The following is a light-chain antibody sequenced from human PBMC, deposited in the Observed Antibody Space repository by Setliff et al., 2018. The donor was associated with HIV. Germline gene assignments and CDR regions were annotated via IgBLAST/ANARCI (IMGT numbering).Light chain of an antibody. Sequence: QSVLTQPPSASGTPGQRVTISCSGISSNIGSDTVSWYQQLPGTAPKLLIYDNNQRPSGVPDRFSGSQSGTSASLAIRGLQSADEADYYCAAWDVSLNGLVFGGGTKVTVL. CDR3: AAWDVSLNGLV. J-gene: IGLJ2*01. CDR1: SSNIGSDT. CDR2: DNN. V-gene: IGLV1-44*01.